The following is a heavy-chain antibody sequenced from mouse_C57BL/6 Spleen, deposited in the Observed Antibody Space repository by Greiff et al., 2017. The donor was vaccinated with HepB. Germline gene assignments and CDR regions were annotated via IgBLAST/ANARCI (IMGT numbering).Heavy chain of an antibody. V-gene: IGHV1-69*01. J-gene: IGHJ2*01. D-gene: IGHD1-1*01. CDR2: IDPSDSYT. CDR1: GYTFTSYW. CDR3: ARRDGSSSYYFDY. Sequence: QVQLQQPGAELVMPGASVKLSCKASGYTFTSYWMHWVKQRPGQGLEWIGEIDPSDSYTNYNQKFKGKSTLTVDKSSSTAYMQLSSLTSEDSAVYYCARRDGSSSYYFDYWGQGTTLTVSS.